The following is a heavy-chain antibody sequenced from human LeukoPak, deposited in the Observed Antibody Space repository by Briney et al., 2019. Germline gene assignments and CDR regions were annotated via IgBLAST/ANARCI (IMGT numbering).Heavy chain of an antibody. CDR1: GFTFSSYA. CDR2: ISGSGGST. J-gene: IGHJ4*02. Sequence: GGSLGLSCAASGFTFSSYAMSWVRQAPGKGLEWVSAISGSGGSTYYADSVKGRLTISRDNSKNTLYLHMNSLRAEDTAVYYCASDKSSGWYYFDYWGQGTLVTVSS. V-gene: IGHV3-23*01. CDR3: ASDKSSGWYYFDY. D-gene: IGHD6-19*01.